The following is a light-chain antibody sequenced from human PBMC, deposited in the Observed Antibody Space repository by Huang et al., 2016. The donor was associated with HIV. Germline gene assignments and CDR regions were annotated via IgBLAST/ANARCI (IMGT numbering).Light chain of an antibody. Sequence: EIVLTQSPATLSLSPGDRATLSCRASQSVSSYLAWYQQKPGQAPRLLIYDASNRATGIPARVSGSGSGTDFTLTISSLEPEDFAVYYCQQRSNWAPITFGGGTKVEIK. CDR2: DAS. J-gene: IGKJ4*01. CDR1: QSVSSY. V-gene: IGKV3-11*01. CDR3: QQRSNWAPIT.